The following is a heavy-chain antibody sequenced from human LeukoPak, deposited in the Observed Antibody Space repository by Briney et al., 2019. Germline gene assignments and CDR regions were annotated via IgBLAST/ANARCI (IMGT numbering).Heavy chain of an antibody. V-gene: IGHV4-38-2*02. J-gene: IGHJ4*02. CDR2: IYHSGST. Sequence: SETLSLTCTVSGYSISSGYYWGWIRQPPGKGLEWIGSIYHSGSTYYNPSLKIRVTISVDTSKNQFSLKLSSVPAADTAVYYCARALGVTYYFDYWGQGTLVTVSS. D-gene: IGHD4-23*01. CDR1: GYSISSGYY. CDR3: ARALGVTYYFDY.